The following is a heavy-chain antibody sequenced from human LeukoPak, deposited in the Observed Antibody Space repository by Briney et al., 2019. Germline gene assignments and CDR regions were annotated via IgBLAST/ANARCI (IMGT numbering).Heavy chain of an antibody. Sequence: SETLSLTCTVSVGSMSSYYWSWIRQPPGKGLEWLGYVYYSGSTNYNPSLKSRVTIPLGTSKNQFSLKLSSVTAADTAVYYCARHGSGTSLALDPWGQGTLVTVSS. V-gene: IGHV4-59*08. J-gene: IGHJ5*02. CDR2: VYYSGST. CDR1: VGSMSSYY. D-gene: IGHD3-10*01. CDR3: ARHGSGTSLALDP.